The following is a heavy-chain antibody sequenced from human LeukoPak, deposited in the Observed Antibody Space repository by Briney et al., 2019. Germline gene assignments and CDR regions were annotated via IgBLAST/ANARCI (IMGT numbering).Heavy chain of an antibody. Sequence: GGSLRLSCAASGFTFSSYSMIWVRQAPGKGLEWVSYISSGSSTTYYGDSVKGRFTISRDNAKNSLYLQMNSLRAEDTAVYYCATSPDAFDIWGQGTMVTVSS. CDR3: ATSPDAFDI. CDR1: GFTFSSYS. CDR2: ISSGSSTT. V-gene: IGHV3-48*04. J-gene: IGHJ3*02.